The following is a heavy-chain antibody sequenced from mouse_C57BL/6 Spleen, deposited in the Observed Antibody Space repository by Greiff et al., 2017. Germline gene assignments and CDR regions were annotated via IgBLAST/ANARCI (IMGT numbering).Heavy chain of an antibody. Sequence: EVQLQESGPGLVKPSQSLSLTCSVTGYSITSGYYWNWIRQFPGNKLEWMGYISYDGSNNYNPSLKNRISITRDTSKKQFFLKLNSVTTEDTATYYCARGGRYDYDGSPWFAYWGQGTLVTVSA. CDR1: GYSITSGYY. D-gene: IGHD2-4*01. V-gene: IGHV3-6*01. J-gene: IGHJ3*01. CDR3: ARGGRYDYDGSPWFAY. CDR2: ISYDGSN.